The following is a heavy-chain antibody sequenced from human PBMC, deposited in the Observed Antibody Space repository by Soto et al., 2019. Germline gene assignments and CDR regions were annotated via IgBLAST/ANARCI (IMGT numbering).Heavy chain of an antibody. V-gene: IGHV2-5*02. CDR1: GFSLTTSGVG. CDR2: IYWDDDK. J-gene: IGHJ4*02. Sequence: QITLNESGPTVVRPTETLTLTCRFSGFSLTTSGVGVGWIRQSPGKAPEWLALIYWDDDKRYSAPLKSRPTITKDTSKNQVVLTVSDLDPTDTATYYCAHRVLRTVFGLVTTTAIYFDFWGQGTPVAVSS. D-gene: IGHD3-3*01. CDR3: AHRVLRTVFGLVTTTAIYFDF.